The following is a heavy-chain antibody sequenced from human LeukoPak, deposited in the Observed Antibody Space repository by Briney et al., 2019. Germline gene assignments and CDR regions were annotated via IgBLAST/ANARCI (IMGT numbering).Heavy chain of an antibody. CDR3: ATIGSSGFSTDAFDI. J-gene: IGHJ3*02. CDR2: IYTSGST. Sequence: PSETLSLTCTVSGGSISSYYWSWIGQPAGKGLEWIGHIYTSGSTNYHPSLKSRVTMSVDTSKNQFSQKLTSVTAADTAVYYCATIGSSGFSTDAFDIWGQGTMVTVSS. V-gene: IGHV4-4*07. CDR1: GGSISSYY. D-gene: IGHD6-19*01.